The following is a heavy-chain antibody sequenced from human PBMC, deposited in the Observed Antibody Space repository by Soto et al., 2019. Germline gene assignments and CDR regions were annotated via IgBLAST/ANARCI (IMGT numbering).Heavy chain of an antibody. CDR3: ARGDYGTGGYPFPYFDY. J-gene: IGHJ4*02. CDR1: GYSFTGYY. D-gene: IGHD2-8*02. CDR2: INPDSGAT. V-gene: IGHV1-2*02. Sequence: ASVKVSCKASGYSFTGYYIHWVRQAPGQGLEWMGWINPDSGATNYAQNFQGRVTLTSDTSISTASMDLTSLTSDNTAVYYCARGDYGTGGYPFPYFDYWGQGTLVTVSS.